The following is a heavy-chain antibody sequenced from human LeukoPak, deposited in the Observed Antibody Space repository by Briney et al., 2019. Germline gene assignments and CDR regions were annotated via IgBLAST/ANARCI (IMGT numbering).Heavy chain of an antibody. Sequence: GGSLRLSCAVSGLLFSDAWMSWVRQAPGKGLEWVGRIKGSTDRETTDFAAPVKGRFTISRDVSQNKVHLQMNGLRTEDTAAYYCTYMTTVFTLDLWGQGTLVTVYS. D-gene: IGHD4-23*01. J-gene: IGHJ5*02. CDR1: GLLFSDAW. CDR2: IKGSTDRETT. CDR3: TYMTTVFTLDL. V-gene: IGHV3-15*01.